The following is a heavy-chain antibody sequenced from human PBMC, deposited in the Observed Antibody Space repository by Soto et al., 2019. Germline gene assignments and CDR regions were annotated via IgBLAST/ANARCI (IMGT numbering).Heavy chain of an antibody. Sequence: QITLKESGPPLVKPTQTLTLTCTFSGFSLSTSGVGVGWFRQPPGKALEWVTMIYWNDDKYYSPSLKNRITIIKDTSKNQVVLTMTDMDPADSATYYCVHRQNWFDPWGQGILVTVSS. CDR2: IYWNDDK. J-gene: IGHJ5*02. CDR1: GFSLSTSGVG. V-gene: IGHV2-5*01. CDR3: VHRQNWFDP.